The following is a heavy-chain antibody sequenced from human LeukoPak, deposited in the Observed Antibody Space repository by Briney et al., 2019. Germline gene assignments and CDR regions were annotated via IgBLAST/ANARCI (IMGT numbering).Heavy chain of an antibody. CDR3: TTIYMGATFDF. CDR2: IKTDNAGGTT. V-gene: IGHV3-15*01. J-gene: IGHJ4*02. CDR1: GLTFTHAW. Sequence: GGSLRLSCAASGLTFTHAWMNWVRQAPGKGLEWVGRIKTDNAGGTTDYAAPVKGRFTISRDDSDSTLYLQMHSLKTEDTAIYYCTTIYMGATFDFWGQGALVAVSS. D-gene: IGHD1-26*01.